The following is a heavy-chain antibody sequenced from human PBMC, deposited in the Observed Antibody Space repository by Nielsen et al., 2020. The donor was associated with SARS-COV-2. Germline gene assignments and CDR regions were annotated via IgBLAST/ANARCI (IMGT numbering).Heavy chain of an antibody. Sequence: SLKISCAASGFTFDDYAMHWVRQAPGKGLEWVSGISWNSGSIGYADSVKGRFTISRDNVKNLLYLQMNSLRVEDTAVYYCASRFASGYIDYWGQGTLVTVSS. CDR2: ISWNSGSI. V-gene: IGHV3-9*01. CDR1: GFTFDDYA. D-gene: IGHD2-2*01. J-gene: IGHJ4*02. CDR3: ASRFASGYIDY.